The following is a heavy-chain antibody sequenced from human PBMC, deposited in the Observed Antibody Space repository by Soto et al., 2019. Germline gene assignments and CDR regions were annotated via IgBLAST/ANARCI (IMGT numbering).Heavy chain of an antibody. J-gene: IGHJ5*02. V-gene: IGHV4-30-4*01. Sequence: QVQLQESGPGLVKPSQTLSLTCTVSDGSISSGDYYWSWIRQPPGKGLEWIGYIYYSGSTYYNPSLKSRVTISVDTSKNQFYLNLSSVTAADTAVYSCARVGGQLPGLGHWFDPWGQGTLVTVSS. CDR1: DGSISSGDYY. CDR3: ARVGGQLPGLGHWFDP. CDR2: IYYSGST. D-gene: IGHD7-27*01.